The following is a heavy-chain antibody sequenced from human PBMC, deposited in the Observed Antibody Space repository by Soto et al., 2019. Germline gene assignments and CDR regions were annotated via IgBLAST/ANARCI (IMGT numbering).Heavy chain of an antibody. Sequence: SETLSLTCTVSGGSISSSSYYWGWIRQPPGKGLEWIGSIYYSGSTYYNPSLKSRVTISVDTSKNQFSLKLSSVTAADTAVYYCARHRNYGSGSYSYYYMDVWGKGTTVTVSS. CDR1: GGSISSSSYY. J-gene: IGHJ6*03. D-gene: IGHD3-10*01. V-gene: IGHV4-39*01. CDR3: ARHRNYGSGSYSYYYMDV. CDR2: IYYSGST.